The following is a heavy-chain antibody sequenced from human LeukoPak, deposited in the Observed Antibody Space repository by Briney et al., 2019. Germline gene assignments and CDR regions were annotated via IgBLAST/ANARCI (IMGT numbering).Heavy chain of an antibody. CDR2: ISYDGSNK. Sequence: GRSLRLSCAASGFTFSSYAMHWVRQAPGKGLEWVAVISYDGSNKYYADSVKGRFTISRDNSKNTLYLQMNSLRAEDTAVYYCARGTPYYYDSKPFDYWGQGTLVTVSS. CDR1: GFTFSSYA. J-gene: IGHJ4*02. D-gene: IGHD3-22*01. V-gene: IGHV3-30-3*01. CDR3: ARGTPYYYDSKPFDY.